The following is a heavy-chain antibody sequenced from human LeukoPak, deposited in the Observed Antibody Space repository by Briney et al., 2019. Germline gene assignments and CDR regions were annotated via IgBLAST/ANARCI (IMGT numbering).Heavy chain of an antibody. D-gene: IGHD2-2*01. CDR2: ISWNSGSI. V-gene: IGHV3-9*01. J-gene: IGHJ5*02. Sequence: PGGSLRLSCAASGFTFDDYAMHWVRQAPGKGLEWVSGISWNSGSIGYADSVKGRFTISRDNAKNSLYLQMNSLRAEDTALYYCAKGYCSSTSCYWFDPWGQGTLVTVSS. CDR1: GFTFDDYA. CDR3: AKGYCSSTSCYWFDP.